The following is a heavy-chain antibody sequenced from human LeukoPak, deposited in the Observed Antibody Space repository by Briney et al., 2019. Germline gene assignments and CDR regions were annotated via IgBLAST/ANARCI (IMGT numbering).Heavy chain of an antibody. D-gene: IGHD7-27*01. J-gene: IGHJ3*02. CDR1: GYTFTVYY. Sequence: ASVKVSCKASGYTFTVYYMHWVRQAPGQGLEWMGWINRNSGGTNYAQNFQGRVTMTRDTSISTAYMELSRLRSDDTAVYYCARDGNWGSLRGAFDIWGQGTKVTVSS. CDR3: ARDGNWGSLRGAFDI. CDR2: INRNSGGT. V-gene: IGHV1-2*02.